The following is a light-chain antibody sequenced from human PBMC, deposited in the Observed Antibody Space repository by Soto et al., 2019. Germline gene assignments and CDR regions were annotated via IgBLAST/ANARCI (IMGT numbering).Light chain of an antibody. V-gene: IGLV4-69*01. CDR2: LNSDGSH. Sequence: QLVLTQSPSASASLGASVKLTCTLSSGHSSYAIAWHQQQPEKGPRYLMNLNSDGSHSKGDGIPDRFSGSSSGAERYLTISSLQSEDEPDYHCQTWGTGMVFGGGTKLTVL. CDR1: SGHSSYA. J-gene: IGLJ2*01. CDR3: QTWGTGMV.